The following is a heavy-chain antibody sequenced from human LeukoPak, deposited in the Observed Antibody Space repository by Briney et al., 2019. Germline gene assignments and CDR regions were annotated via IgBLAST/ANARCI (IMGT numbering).Heavy chain of an antibody. J-gene: IGHJ5*02. CDR2: INPNSGGT. D-gene: IGHD4-17*01. CDR3: ARVGYGDYVRFDP. Sequence: ASVKVSLKASGYTFTVYYMHWVRQAPGQGLEWMGWINPNSGGTNYAQKFQGRVTMTRDTSISTAYMELSRLRSDDTAVYYCARVGYGDYVRFDPWGQGTLVTVSS. CDR1: GYTFTVYY. V-gene: IGHV1-2*02.